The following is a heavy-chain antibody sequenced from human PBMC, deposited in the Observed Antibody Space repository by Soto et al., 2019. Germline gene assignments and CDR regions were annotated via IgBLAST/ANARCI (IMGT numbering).Heavy chain of an antibody. CDR3: ARARVRGAWSPFDY. J-gene: IGHJ4*02. D-gene: IGHD2-8*02. V-gene: IGHV3-20*03. CDR2: LNWNGSST. Sequence: EVQLVESGGGVVRPEGSLRLSFADSGFTFDDYGMSWVRQAPGKGLEWVSGLNWNGSSTGYAGSVKGRFTISRDNAKNYLYLQMNSLRADDTAVYYCARARVRGAWSPFDYWGQGTLVTVSS. CDR1: GFTFDDYG.